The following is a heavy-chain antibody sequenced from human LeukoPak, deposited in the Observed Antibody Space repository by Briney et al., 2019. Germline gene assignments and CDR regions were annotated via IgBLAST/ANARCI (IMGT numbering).Heavy chain of an antibody. Sequence: SETLSLTCAVYGGSFSGYYWSWIRQPPGKGLEWIGEINHSGSTNYNPSLKSRVTISVDTSKNQFSLKLSSVTAADTAVYYCARIAARPGYYYYYMDVWGKGTTVTVSS. V-gene: IGHV4-34*01. CDR2: INHSGST. D-gene: IGHD6-6*01. J-gene: IGHJ6*03. CDR1: GGSFSGYY. CDR3: ARIAARPGYYYYYMDV.